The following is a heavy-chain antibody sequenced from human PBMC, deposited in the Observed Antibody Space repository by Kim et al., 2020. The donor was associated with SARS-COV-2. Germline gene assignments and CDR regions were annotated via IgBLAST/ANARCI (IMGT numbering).Heavy chain of an antibody. CDR3: ARARAVRGSSSSEELGY. Sequence: ASVKVSCKASGYTFTGYYMHWVRQAPGQGLEWMGRINPNSGGTNYAQKFQGRVTMTRDTSISTAYMELSRLRSDDTAVYYCARARAVRGSSSSEELGYWGQGTLVTVSS. V-gene: IGHV1-2*06. J-gene: IGHJ4*02. D-gene: IGHD6-6*01. CDR1: GYTFTGYY. CDR2: INPNSGGT.